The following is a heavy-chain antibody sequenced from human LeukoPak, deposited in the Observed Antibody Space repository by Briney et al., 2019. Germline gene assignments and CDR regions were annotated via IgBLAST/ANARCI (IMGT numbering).Heavy chain of an antibody. Sequence: PSETLSLTCTVSGGSISSSSYYWGWIRQPPGKGLEWIGYIYHSGSTYYNPSLKSRVTISVDRSKNQFSLKLTSVTAADTAVYYCARGGWELPLHFDYWGQGTLVTVSS. V-gene: IGHV4-30-2*01. CDR3: ARGGWELPLHFDY. D-gene: IGHD1-26*01. J-gene: IGHJ4*02. CDR1: GGSISSSSYY. CDR2: IYHSGST.